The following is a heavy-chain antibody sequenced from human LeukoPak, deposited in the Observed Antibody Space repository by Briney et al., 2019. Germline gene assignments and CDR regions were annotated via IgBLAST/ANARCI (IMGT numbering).Heavy chain of an antibody. D-gene: IGHD6-25*01. J-gene: IGHJ1*01. V-gene: IGHV1-2*02. CDR1: GYTFTGYY. CDR2: INPNSGGT. CDR3: ATLGGEQRLGTVAEYFQH. Sequence: GASVKVSCKASGYTFTGYYMHWVRQAPGQGLEWMGWINPNSGGTNYAQKFQGRVTMTRDTSISTAYMELSRLRSDDTAVYYCATLGGEQRLGTVAEYFQHWGQGTLVTVSS.